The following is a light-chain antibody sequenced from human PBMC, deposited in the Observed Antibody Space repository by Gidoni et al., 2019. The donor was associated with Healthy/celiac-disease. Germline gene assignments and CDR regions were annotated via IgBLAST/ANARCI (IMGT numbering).Light chain of an antibody. Sequence: QSVLTQPASVSGSPVQSITISCTGTSSDVGGYNYVSWYQQHPGKAPKLMIYEVSNRPSGVSNRVSGSKSGNTASLTISGLQAEDEADYYCSSYTSSSTPMVFGTGTKVTVL. CDR2: EVS. V-gene: IGLV2-14*01. CDR1: SSDVGGYNY. J-gene: IGLJ1*01. CDR3: SSYTSSSTPMV.